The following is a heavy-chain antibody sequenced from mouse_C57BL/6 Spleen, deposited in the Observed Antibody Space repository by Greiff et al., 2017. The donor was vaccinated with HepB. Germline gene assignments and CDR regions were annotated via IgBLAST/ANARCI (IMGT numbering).Heavy chain of an antibody. CDR3: ARGQLRLRYFDY. J-gene: IGHJ2*01. CDR1: GYTFTSYW. V-gene: IGHV1-69*01. CDR2: IDPSDSYT. Sequence: QVQLQQPGAELVMPGASVKLSCKASGYTFTSYWMHWVKQRPGQGLEWIGEIDPSDSYTNYNQKFKDKSTLTVDKSSSTAYMQLSSLTSEDSAVYYCARGQLRLRYFDYWGQGTTLTVSS. D-gene: IGHD3-2*02.